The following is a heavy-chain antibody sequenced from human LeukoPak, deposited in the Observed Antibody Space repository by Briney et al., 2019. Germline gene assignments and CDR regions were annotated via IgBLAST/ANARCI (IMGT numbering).Heavy chain of an antibody. J-gene: IGHJ6*03. V-gene: IGHV6-1*01. CDR2: TYYRSKWYN. CDR1: GDSVSSNSAS. CDR3: ARTYSSSASYYYYYMDV. Sequence: SQTLSLTCAISGDSVSSNSASWNWIRQSPSRGLEWLGRTYYRSKWYNDYAVSVKSRITINPDTSKNQFSLQLNSVTPEDTAVYYCARTYSSSASYYYYYMDVWGKGTTVTVSS. D-gene: IGHD6-6*01.